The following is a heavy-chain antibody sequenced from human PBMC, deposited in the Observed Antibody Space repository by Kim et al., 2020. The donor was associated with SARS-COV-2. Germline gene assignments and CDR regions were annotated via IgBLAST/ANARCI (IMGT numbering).Heavy chain of an antibody. Sequence: SVKVSCKASGGTFSSYAISWVRQAPGQGLEWMGGIIPIFGTANYAQKFQGRVTITADESTSTAYMELSSLRSEDTAVYYCARVGQPFSSATPYDYYYYGMDVWGQGTTVTVSS. CDR1: GGTFSSYA. D-gene: IGHD6-19*01. J-gene: IGHJ6*02. CDR3: ARVGQPFSSATPYDYYYYGMDV. V-gene: IGHV1-69*13. CDR2: IIPIFGTA.